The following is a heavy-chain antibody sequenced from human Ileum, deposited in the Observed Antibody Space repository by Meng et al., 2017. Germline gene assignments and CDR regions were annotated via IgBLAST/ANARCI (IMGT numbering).Heavy chain of an antibody. CDR3: ARERGVWGSYRHYYFDY. V-gene: IGHV1-8*03. Sequence: QGRLWELGADLKRPGASCKVSRKASGNTFPTYALSWLRQAPGQGLEWMGWINPNSGNTGYAQKFQGRVTLTRNTSISTAYMELRSLRSDDTAVYYCARERGVWGSYRHYYFDYWGQGTLVTVSS. J-gene: IGHJ4*02. D-gene: IGHD3-16*02. CDR2: INPNSGNT. CDR1: GNTFPTYA.